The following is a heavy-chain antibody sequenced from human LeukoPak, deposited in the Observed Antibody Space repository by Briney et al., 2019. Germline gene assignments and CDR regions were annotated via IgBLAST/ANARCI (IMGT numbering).Heavy chain of an antibody. Sequence: SETLSLTCTVSGGSISSSSYYWGWIRQPPGKGLEWIGSIYYSGSTYYNPSLKSRVTISVDTSKNQFSLKQSSVTAADTAVYYCARHSLYYDFWSGYYLSRWFDPWGQGTLVTVSS. CDR1: GGSISSSSYY. V-gene: IGHV4-39*01. D-gene: IGHD3-3*01. CDR3: ARHSLYYDFWSGYYLSRWFDP. J-gene: IGHJ5*02. CDR2: IYYSGST.